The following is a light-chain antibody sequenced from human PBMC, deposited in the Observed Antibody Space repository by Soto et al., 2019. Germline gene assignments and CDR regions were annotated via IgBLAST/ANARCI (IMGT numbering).Light chain of an antibody. CDR2: SNN. Sequence: QSVLTQPPSVSGAPGQRVTISCTGSSSNIGAGYDVHWYQRLPGTAPKVLIYSNNNRPSAVPDRFSGSKSGTSASLAITGLQAEDEADYYCQSYDSSLSGSYVFGTGTKLTVL. CDR3: QSYDSSLSGSYV. CDR1: SSNIGAGYD. J-gene: IGLJ1*01. V-gene: IGLV1-40*01.